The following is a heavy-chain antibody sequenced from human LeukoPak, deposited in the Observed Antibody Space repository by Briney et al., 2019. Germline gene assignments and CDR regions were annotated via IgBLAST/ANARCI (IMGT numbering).Heavy chain of an antibody. D-gene: IGHD5-18*01. CDR1: GFTFSSYA. CDR3: ARQGYSYDLDY. V-gene: IGHV4-39*01. J-gene: IGHJ4*02. CDR2: IYYSGST. Sequence: PGGSLRLSCAASGFTFSSYAMSWVRQPPGKGLEWIGSIYYSGSTYYNPSLKSRVTISVDTSKNQFSLKLSSVTAADTAVYYCARQGYSYDLDYWGQGTLVTVSS.